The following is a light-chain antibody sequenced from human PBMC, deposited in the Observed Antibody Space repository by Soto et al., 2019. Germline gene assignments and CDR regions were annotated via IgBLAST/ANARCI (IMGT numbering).Light chain of an antibody. V-gene: IGKV1D-12*01. CDR1: QGLSSW. J-gene: IGKJ5*01. CDR2: SGS. CDR3: QQANSFPIT. Sequence: DIQMTQSPSSVSASVGDRVTIACRASQGLSSWLAWYQQKPGKAPKLLIYSGSSLQSGVSSRFSGSGGGTDFTLTISSLQPEEFATYYCQQANSFPITFGQGTRLEIK.